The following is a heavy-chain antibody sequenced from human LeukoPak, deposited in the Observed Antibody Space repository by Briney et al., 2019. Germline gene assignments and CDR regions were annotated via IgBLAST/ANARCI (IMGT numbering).Heavy chain of an antibody. D-gene: IGHD2-15*01. CDR3: ARDGVLYCRGGSCYPHFDY. J-gene: IGHJ4*02. V-gene: IGHV4-34*01. CDR1: GGTFSSYY. CDR2: INHSGST. Sequence: SETLSLTCTVSGGTFSSYYWSWVRQPPGKGLEWVGEINHSGSTNYNPSLKSRVTISVDTSKNQYSLKLSSVTGADTAVYYCARDGVLYCRGGSCYPHFDYWGQGTLVTVSS.